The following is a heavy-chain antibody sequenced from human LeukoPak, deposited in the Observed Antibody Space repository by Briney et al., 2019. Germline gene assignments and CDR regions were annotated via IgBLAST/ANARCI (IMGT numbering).Heavy chain of an antibody. Sequence: SETLSLTCTVSGGSIRSYYWSWIRQPPGKGLEWIGEVNHSGSTNYNPSLKSRVTISVDTSKNQFSLKLSSVTAADTAVYYCARHRRDYYGSGRMYYFDYWGQGTLVTVSS. J-gene: IGHJ4*02. CDR1: GGSIRSYY. CDR3: ARHRRDYYGSGRMYYFDY. D-gene: IGHD3-10*01. CDR2: VNHSGST. V-gene: IGHV4-34*01.